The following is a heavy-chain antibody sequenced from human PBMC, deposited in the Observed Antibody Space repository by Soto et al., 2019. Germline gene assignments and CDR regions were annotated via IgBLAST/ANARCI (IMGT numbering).Heavy chain of an antibody. CDR2: IYSGGST. V-gene: IGHV3-66*01. D-gene: IGHD3-16*02. Sequence: EVQLVESGGGLVQPGGSLRLSCAASGFTVSSNYMSWVRQAPGKGLEWVSVIYSGGSTNDADSVKGRVTISRDHTKNTLYHQITCLRAEDPAVYYCARYRIATGMAVGGQGTTVTVSS. CDR1: GFTVSSNY. CDR3: ARYRIATGMAV. J-gene: IGHJ6*02.